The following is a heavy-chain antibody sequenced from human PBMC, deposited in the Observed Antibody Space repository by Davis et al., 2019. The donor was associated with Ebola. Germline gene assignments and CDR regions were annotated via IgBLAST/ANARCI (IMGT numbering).Heavy chain of an antibody. D-gene: IGHD6-19*01. V-gene: IGHV5-51*01. Sequence: GESLKISCKGSSYSFPNFWIGWVRQMAGKGPEWMGIIYPRDSDTRYGPSFEGQVTMSVDKSINTTYLQWSSLKASDTAIYYCATLVHNSSGTWGQGTLVTVSP. J-gene: IGHJ4*02. CDR2: IYPRDSDT. CDR1: SYSFPNFW. CDR3: ATLVHNSSGT.